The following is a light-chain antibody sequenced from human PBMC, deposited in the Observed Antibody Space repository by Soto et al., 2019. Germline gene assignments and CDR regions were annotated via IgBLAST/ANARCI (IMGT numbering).Light chain of an antibody. CDR3: MQGTHWPIT. CDR2: KVS. V-gene: IGKV2-30*02. CDR1: QSLVHSDGIAY. Sequence: DVVMTQSPLSLPVTLGQPASISCRSNQSLVHSDGIAYFSWFQQRPGRSPMRLIYKVSNRDSGVPARFSGSGSGTDFALKISRVEAEDVGVYYCMQGTHWPITFGQGTRLEI. J-gene: IGKJ5*01.